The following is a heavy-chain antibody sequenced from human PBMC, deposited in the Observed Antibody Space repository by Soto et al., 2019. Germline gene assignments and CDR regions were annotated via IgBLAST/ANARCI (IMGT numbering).Heavy chain of an antibody. CDR3: AKAASGCSGGSCYSGTSS. CDR1: GFTFSSYA. V-gene: IGHV3-23*01. CDR2: ISGSGGST. J-gene: IGHJ5*02. D-gene: IGHD2-15*01. Sequence: EVQLLESGGGLVQPGGSLRLSCAASGFTFSSYAMSWVRQAPGKGLEWVSAISGSGGSTYYADSVKGRFTISRDNSKNTLYLQMNSLRAEDTAVYYCAKAASGCSGGSCYSGTSSWGQGTLVTFSS.